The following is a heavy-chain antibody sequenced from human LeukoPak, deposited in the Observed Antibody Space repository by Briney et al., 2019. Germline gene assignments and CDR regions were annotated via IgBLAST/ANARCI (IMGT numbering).Heavy chain of an antibody. V-gene: IGHV3-30-3*01. CDR2: QSLNGDIR. CDR3: AKDLIPGSPDYFDY. D-gene: IGHD1-26*01. J-gene: IGHJ4*02. CDR1: GFNFNAYE. Sequence: GGSLRLSCAASGFNFNAYEIHWVRQTPGRGLEWVAVQSLNGDIRIYADSVKGRFTISRDNSINTLYLQMNSLRAEDTAIYYCAKDLIPGSPDYFDYWGQGTLVTVSS.